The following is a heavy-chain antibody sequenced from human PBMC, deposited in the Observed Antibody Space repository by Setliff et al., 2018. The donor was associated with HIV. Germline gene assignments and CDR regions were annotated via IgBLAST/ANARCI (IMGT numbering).Heavy chain of an antibody. J-gene: IGHJ4*02. V-gene: IGHV4-61*09. CDR3: ARVGYHGSGRYSFDY. D-gene: IGHD3-10*01. CDR1: GGSISSGSYY. Sequence: SETLSLTCTVSGGSISSGSYYWSWIRQPAGKGLEWIGHIHTSGSTKYNPSLKSRVTISADTSKNRFSLNLSSVTAAETAVYYCARVGYHGSGRYSFDYWGQGTLVTVSS. CDR2: IHTSGST.